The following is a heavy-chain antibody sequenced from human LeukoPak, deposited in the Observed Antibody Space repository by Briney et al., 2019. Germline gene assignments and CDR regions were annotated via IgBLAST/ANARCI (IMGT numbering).Heavy chain of an antibody. V-gene: IGHV4-39*07. D-gene: IGHD5-18*01. CDR3: ARGGGDTAMPFDY. J-gene: IGHJ4*02. CDR1: GGSISSSSHY. Sequence: SETLSLTCTVSGGSISSSSHYWAWIRQPPGKGLEWIANIYYSGNTYYNPSLKSRVTISVDTSRNQFSLKLSSVTAADTAVYYCARGGGDTAMPFDYWGQGTLVTVSS. CDR2: IYYSGNT.